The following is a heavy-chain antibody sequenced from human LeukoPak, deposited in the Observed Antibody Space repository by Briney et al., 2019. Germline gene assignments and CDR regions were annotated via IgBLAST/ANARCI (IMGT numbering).Heavy chain of an antibody. Sequence: SSEALSLTCTVSGYSISSDYYWGWIRQPPGKGLEWIGEINHSGSTNYNPSLKSRVTISVDTSKNQFSLKLSSVTAADTAIYYCAITFDYGGNSIDYWGQGTLVTVSS. CDR1: GYSISSDYY. CDR3: AITFDYGGNSIDY. CDR2: INHSGST. D-gene: IGHD4-23*01. J-gene: IGHJ4*02. V-gene: IGHV4-38-2*02.